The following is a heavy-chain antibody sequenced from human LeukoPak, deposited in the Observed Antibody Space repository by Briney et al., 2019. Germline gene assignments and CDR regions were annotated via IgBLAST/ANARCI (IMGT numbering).Heavy chain of an antibody. V-gene: IGHV1-24*01. CDR1: GYTVTELS. D-gene: IGHD3-9*01. CDR2: FDPEDGET. J-gene: IGHJ4*02. CDR3: RLVTLRDYYFDY. Sequence: ASVKVSCKVSGYTVTELSMHWVRQAPGKGLEWMGGFDPEDGETIYAQKFQGRVTMTEDTSTDTAYMELSSLRSEDTAVYYCRLVTLRDYYFDYWGQGTLVTVSS.